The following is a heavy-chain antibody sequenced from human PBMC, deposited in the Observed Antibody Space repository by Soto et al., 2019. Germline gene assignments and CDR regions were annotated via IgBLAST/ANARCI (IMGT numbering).Heavy chain of an antibody. J-gene: IGHJ4*02. Sequence: QIQLVQSGAEVKKPGASGKVSGKASGYIFTSQGISWVRQAPGQGREWMGWISTYNGNPNYAQKLQGRVTMTTNTATTKAFLELRSLTSADTAVYYCARGRTRALDYWGQGTPVIVSS. V-gene: IGHV1-18*01. CDR3: ARGRTRALDY. CDR1: GYIFTSQG. CDR2: ISTYNGNP. D-gene: IGHD1-7*01.